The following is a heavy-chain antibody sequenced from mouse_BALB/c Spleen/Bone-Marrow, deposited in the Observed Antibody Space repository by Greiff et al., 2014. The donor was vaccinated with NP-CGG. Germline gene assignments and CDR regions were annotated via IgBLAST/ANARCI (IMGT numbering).Heavy chain of an antibody. CDR2: IYPSDSYT. CDR3: TRYGNGHYYALDY. J-gene: IGHJ4*01. V-gene: IGHV1-69*02. Sequence: QVQLQQSGAELVRPGASVKLSCRASGYTFTSYCINWVKQRPGQGLEWIGNIYPSDSYTNYNQRFKDKATLTVDKSSSTAYMQLSIPTSESSAVYFCTRYGNGHYYALDYWGQGTLVTVSS. D-gene: IGHD1-1*01. CDR1: GYTFTSYC.